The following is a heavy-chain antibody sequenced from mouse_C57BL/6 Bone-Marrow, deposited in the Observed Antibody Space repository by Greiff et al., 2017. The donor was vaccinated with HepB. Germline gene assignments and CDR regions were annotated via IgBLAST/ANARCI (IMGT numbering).Heavy chain of an antibody. Sequence: EVKLLESGPGLVKPSQSLSLTCSVTGYSITSGYYWNWIRQFPGNKLEWMGYISYDGSNNYNPSLKNRISITRDTSKNQFFLKLNSVTTEDTATYYCARDKDLRGSSHWYFDVWGTGTTVTVSS. CDR3: ARDKDLRGSSHWYFDV. CDR2: ISYDGSN. V-gene: IGHV3-6*01. CDR1: GYSITSGYY. J-gene: IGHJ1*03. D-gene: IGHD1-1*01.